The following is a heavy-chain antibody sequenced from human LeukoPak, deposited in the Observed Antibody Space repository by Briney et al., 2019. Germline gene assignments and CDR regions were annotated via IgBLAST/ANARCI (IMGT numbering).Heavy chain of an antibody. CDR3: LVTTRSRGFDY. D-gene: IGHD1/OR15-1a*01. CDR2: ISSSSSYI. Sequence: GGSLRLSCAASGFTFSGYTMNWVRQAPGKGLEWVSSISSSSSYIYYADSVKGRFTISRDNAKNSVYLQMSSLRAEDTAVYYCLVTTRSRGFDYWGQGTLVTVSS. V-gene: IGHV3-21*01. J-gene: IGHJ4*02. CDR1: GFTFSGYT.